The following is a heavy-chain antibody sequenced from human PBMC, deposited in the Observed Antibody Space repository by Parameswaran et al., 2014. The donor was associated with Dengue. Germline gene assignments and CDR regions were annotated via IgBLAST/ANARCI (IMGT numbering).Heavy chain of an antibody. CDR3: ARAHYYGSGSYNSFDY. CDR2: IGAHNDNT. J-gene: IGHJ4*02. D-gene: IGHD3-10*01. Sequence: WVRQAPGQGLEWMGWIGAHNDNTKYAQKFQGRLTMTTDTSSSTAYMELRSLRSDDTAVYFCARAHYYGSGSYNSFDYWGRGTLVTVSS. V-gene: IGHV1-18*01.